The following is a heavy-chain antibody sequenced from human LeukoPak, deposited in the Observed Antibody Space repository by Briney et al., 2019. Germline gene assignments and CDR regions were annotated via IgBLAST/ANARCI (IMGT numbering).Heavy chain of an antibody. Sequence: SETLSLACTVGGGSLSGHYWGWIRQPPGKGLELVGHIYYTGTTFYNPSLNSRVTITLDTSRNQFSLRLTSVIAADTAVYYCARFSWGCSTASCYLTNWGQGALVTVSS. D-gene: IGHD2-2*01. CDR3: ARFSWGCSTASCYLTN. V-gene: IGHV4-59*11. J-gene: IGHJ4*02. CDR2: IYYTGTT. CDR1: GGSLSGHY.